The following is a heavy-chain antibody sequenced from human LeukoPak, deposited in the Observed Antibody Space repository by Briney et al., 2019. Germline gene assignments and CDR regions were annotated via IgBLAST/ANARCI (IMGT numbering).Heavy chain of an antibody. CDR1: GYTFTSYD. CDR3: ARGDYGDYSSVVWFDP. CDR2: MNPNSGNT. D-gene: IGHD4-17*01. Sequence: ASVKVSFKASGYTFTSYDINWVRQATGQGLEWVGWMNPNSGNTGYAQKFQGRVTMTRNTSISTAYMELSSLRSEDTAVYYCARGDYGDYSSVVWFDPWGQGTLVTVSS. V-gene: IGHV1-8*01. J-gene: IGHJ5*02.